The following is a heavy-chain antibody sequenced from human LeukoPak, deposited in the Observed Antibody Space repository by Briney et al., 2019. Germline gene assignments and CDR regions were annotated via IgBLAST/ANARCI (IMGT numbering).Heavy chain of an antibody. J-gene: IGHJ4*02. CDR2: ISWNSGSI. D-gene: IGHD3-9*01. Sequence: GRSLRLSFAASGFTFDDYAMHWVRQAPGKGLEWVSGISWNSGSIGYADSVKGRFTISRDNAKNSLYLTMNSLRAEDTALYYCAKGLRYFDWPGPFDYWGQGTLVTVSS. CDR3: AKGLRYFDWPGPFDY. CDR1: GFTFDDYA. V-gene: IGHV3-9*01.